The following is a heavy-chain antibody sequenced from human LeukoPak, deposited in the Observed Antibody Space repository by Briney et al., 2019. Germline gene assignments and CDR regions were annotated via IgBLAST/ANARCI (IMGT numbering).Heavy chain of an antibody. CDR3: ARGGGGSWYGTVDY. V-gene: IGHV4-59*01. J-gene: IGHJ4*02. Sequence: KPSETLSLTCTVSGGSISSYYWSWIRQPPGKGLEWIGYIYYSGSTNYSPSLKSRVTISVDTSKNQFSLKLSSVTAADTVVYYCARGGGGSWYGTVDYWGQGTLVTVSS. CDR1: GGSISSYY. D-gene: IGHD6-13*01. CDR2: IYYSGST.